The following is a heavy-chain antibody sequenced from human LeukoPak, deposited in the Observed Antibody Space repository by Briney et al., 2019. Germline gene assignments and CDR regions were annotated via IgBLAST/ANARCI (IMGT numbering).Heavy chain of an antibody. CDR3: ARHIGGGTSWFDP. V-gene: IGHV5-10-1*01. CDR2: IDPTDSYS. CDR1: GYSFTTYW. D-gene: IGHD1-26*01. J-gene: IGHJ5*02. Sequence: GESLKISCKGSGYSFTTYWITWVRQMPGKGLEWMGRIDPTDSYSDYSPSFQGHVTISADKSISTAYPQWSSLKASDTAMYYCARHIGGGTSWFDPWGQGTLVTVSS.